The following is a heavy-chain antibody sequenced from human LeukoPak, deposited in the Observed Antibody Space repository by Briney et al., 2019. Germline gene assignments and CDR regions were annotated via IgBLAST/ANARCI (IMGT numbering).Heavy chain of an antibody. CDR2: IYPGDSDT. CDR1: GYRFTSYW. V-gene: IGHV5-51*01. D-gene: IGHD6-13*01. Sequence: PGESLKISCKGSGYRFTSYWIGWVLQMPGKGLEWMVIIYPGDSDTRYSPSFQGQVTISADKSISTAYLQWSSLKASDTAMYYCARRGQQLVLDAFDIWGQGTMVTVSS. CDR3: ARRGQQLVLDAFDI. J-gene: IGHJ3*02.